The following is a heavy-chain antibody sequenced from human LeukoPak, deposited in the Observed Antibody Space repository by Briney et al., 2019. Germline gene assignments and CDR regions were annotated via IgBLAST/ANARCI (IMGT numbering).Heavy chain of an antibody. CDR2: ISSSSRGI. Sequence: PGGSLRLSCAASGFTFSDYYMSWIRQAPGQGLEGISYISSSSRGIYYADPVKGRFTTSRVNAKNSLYLQLNSLRVDESTVYYCARWVWEQPLGDVRGEGTMVTASS. CDR3: ARWVWEQPLGDV. CDR1: GFTFSDYY. V-gene: IGHV3-11*01. D-gene: IGHD1/OR15-1a*01. J-gene: IGHJ3*01.